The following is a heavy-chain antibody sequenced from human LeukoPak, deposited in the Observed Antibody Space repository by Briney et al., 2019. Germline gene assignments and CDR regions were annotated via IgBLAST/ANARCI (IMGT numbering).Heavy chain of an antibody. D-gene: IGHD6-13*01. CDR3: ARSAGLYYYYGMDV. V-gene: IGHV3-7*01. J-gene: IGHJ6*02. CDR2: INQDGSEK. CDR1: GFSFSRYW. Sequence: PGGSLRLSCAASGFSFSRYWMSWVRQAPGKGLEWVANINQDGSEKSYVNSVKGRFTISRDNGKNSLYLQMNSLRAEDTAVYYCARSAGLYYYYGMDVWGQGTTVTVSS.